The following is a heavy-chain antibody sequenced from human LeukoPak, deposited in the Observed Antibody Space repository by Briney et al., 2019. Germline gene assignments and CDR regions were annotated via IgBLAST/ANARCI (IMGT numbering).Heavy chain of an antibody. Sequence: PGRSLRLSCAASGFTFDDYAMPWVRQAPGKGLEWVSGISWNSGSIGYADSVKGRFTISRDNAKNSLYLQMNSLRAEDTALYYCAKDGRVDSSWYPNWFDPWGQGTLVTVSS. CDR3: AKDGRVDSSWYPNWFDP. J-gene: IGHJ5*02. D-gene: IGHD6-13*01. CDR2: ISWNSGSI. V-gene: IGHV3-9*01. CDR1: GFTFDDYA.